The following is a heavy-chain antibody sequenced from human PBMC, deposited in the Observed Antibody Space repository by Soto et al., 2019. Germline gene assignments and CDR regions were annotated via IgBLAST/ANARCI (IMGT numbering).Heavy chain of an antibody. J-gene: IGHJ3*02. D-gene: IGHD4-4*01. CDR3: ARGHEFGSNFDAFDI. Sequence: QVQLVQSGTEVKKPGSSVKVSCMASGGTFSSSYINWLRQAPGQRPEWMGNIIPIFGTADYAQNFQGRVTTTAAVSTTPAYMELRRLSSAATAVNYWARGHEFGSNFDAFDIWGQGTVVTVSS. CDR1: GGTFSSSY. V-gene: IGHV1-69*15. CDR2: IIPIFGTA.